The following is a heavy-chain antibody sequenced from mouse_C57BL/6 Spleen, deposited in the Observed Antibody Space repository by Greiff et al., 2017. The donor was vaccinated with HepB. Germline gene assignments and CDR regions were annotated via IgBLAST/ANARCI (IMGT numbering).Heavy chain of an antibody. J-gene: IGHJ4*01. D-gene: IGHD2-4*01. CDR3: AGAPYDYDGDYYAMDY. CDR1: GFTFSSYA. CDR2: ISDGGSYT. Sequence: EVKLVESGGGLVKPGGSLKLSCAASGFTFSSYAMSWVRQTPEKRLEWVATISDGGSYTYYPDNVKGRFTISRDNAKNNLYLQMSHLKSEDTAMYYCAGAPYDYDGDYYAMDYWGQGTSVTVSS. V-gene: IGHV5-4*03.